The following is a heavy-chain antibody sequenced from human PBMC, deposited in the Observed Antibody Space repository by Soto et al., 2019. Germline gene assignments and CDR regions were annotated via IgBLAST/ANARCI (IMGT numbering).Heavy chain of an antibody. D-gene: IGHD1-7*01. CDR3: SKDRVNWNYDSQGVVSFDP. Sequence: GGSLRLSCAASGFTFSSYAMSWVRQAPGKGLEWVSAISGSGGSTYYADSVKGRFTISRDNSKNTLYLQMNSLRAEDTAVYFCSKDRVNWNYDSQGVVSFDPWGQGTLVTVSS. CDR2: ISGSGGST. J-gene: IGHJ5*02. V-gene: IGHV3-23*01. CDR1: GFTFSSYA.